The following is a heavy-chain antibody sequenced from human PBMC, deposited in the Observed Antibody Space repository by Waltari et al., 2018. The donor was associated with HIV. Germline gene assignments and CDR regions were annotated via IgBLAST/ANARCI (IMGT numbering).Heavy chain of an antibody. CDR3: AAITIFGVGFDY. CDR1: GFTFSSYG. J-gene: IGHJ4*02. CDR2: IRYDGSNK. D-gene: IGHD3-3*01. V-gene: IGHV3-30*02. Sequence: QVQLVESGGGVVQPGGSLRLSCAASGFTFSSYGMHWVRQAPGKGLEWVAFIRYDGSNKYYADSVKGRFTISRDNSKNTLYLQMNSLRAEDTAVYYCAAITIFGVGFDYWGQGTLVTVSS.